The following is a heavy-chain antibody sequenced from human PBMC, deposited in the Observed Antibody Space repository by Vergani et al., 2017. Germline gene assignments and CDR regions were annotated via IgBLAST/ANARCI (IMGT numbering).Heavy chain of an antibody. Sequence: EVHLVQSGAEVKTPGDSLKISCKVSGYRFTSYWIGWVRQMPGEGLEWMGIIYPGDSDTRYSPSFEGQVTISADTSTNTVFLQWSSLKVSDSAMYFCARQHCDYYYAVDAWGQGTTVNVS. V-gene: IGHV5-51*01. CDR3: ARQHCDYYYAVDA. CDR1: GYRFTSYW. CDR2: IYPGDSDT. J-gene: IGHJ6*02. D-gene: IGHD2-21*02.